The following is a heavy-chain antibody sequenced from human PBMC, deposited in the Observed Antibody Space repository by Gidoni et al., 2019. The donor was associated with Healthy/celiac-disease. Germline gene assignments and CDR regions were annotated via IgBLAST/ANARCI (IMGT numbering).Heavy chain of an antibody. CDR3: TTDPFLVVVVAATPGSYFDY. CDR2: IKSKTDGGTT. J-gene: IGHJ4*02. D-gene: IGHD2-15*01. CDR1: GFHFRNPC. Sequence: VQLVDSGGGLVKPGGSLILSFAAFGFHFRNPCISLVRQAPGKGLEWVGRIKSKTDGGTTDYAAPVKGRFTISRDDSKNTLYLQMNSLKTEDTAVDYCTTDPFLVVVVAATPGSYFDYWGQGTLVTVSS. V-gene: IGHV3-15*01.